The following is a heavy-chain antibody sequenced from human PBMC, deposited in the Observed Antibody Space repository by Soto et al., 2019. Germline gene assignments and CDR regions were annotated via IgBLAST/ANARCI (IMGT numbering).Heavy chain of an antibody. Sequence: QVQLVQSWAEVKKPGSSVRVSCKASGGTFSSYAITWVRQAPGQGLEWMGGIITIFGTTNYAQQFQGRVTITADDSTHTAYMELSSLRSEDTAVYYCARGRGMGYSTTWNIYWYYNMDVWGQGTSVTVSS. V-gene: IGHV1-69*01. J-gene: IGHJ6*02. CDR1: GGTFSSYA. CDR3: ARGRGMGYSTTWNIYWYYNMDV. CDR2: IITIFGTT. D-gene: IGHD1-1*01.